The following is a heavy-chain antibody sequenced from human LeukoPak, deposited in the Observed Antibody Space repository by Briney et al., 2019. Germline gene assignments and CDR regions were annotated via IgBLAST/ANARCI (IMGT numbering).Heavy chain of an antibody. CDR2: IIPILGIA. D-gene: IGHD5-18*01. V-gene: IGHV1-69*04. Sequence: SVKVSCKASGYTFTSYDINWVRQATGQGLEWMGRIIPILGIANYAQKFQGRVTITADKSTSTAYMELSSLRSEDTAVYYCARESVGLYSYGPAEYFQHWGQGTLVTVSS. CDR1: GYTFTSYD. J-gene: IGHJ1*01. CDR3: ARESVGLYSYGPAEYFQH.